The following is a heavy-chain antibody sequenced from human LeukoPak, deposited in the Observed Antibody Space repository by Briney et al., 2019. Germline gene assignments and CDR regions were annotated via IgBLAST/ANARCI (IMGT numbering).Heavy chain of an antibody. Sequence: SEALSLTCTVSGASVSSGSYYWTWIRQPPGKGLEWLGYICYNGSTNYNPYLGSPVTISYDTTKIQFSLNRPSVAATAADDYARARDPGDTTGPYYFDSWGQGTLVTVSS. V-gene: IGHV4-61*01. CDR2: ICYNGST. CDR3: ARDPGDTTGPYYFDS. J-gene: IGHJ4*02. D-gene: IGHD1-1*01. CDR1: GASVSSGSYY.